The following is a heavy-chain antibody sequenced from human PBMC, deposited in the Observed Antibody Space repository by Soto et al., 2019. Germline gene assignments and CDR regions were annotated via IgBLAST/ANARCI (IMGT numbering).Heavy chain of an antibody. J-gene: IGHJ6*02. Sequence: ASVKVSFKASGYTFTGYCMHWVRQAPGQGLEWMGCINPNSGGTKYAQKFQGRVTMTRDTSISTAYMELSRLRSDDTAVYYCARDLLRYFDWLGPQAHGMDVWGQGTTVTV. CDR2: INPNSGGT. CDR3: ARDLLRYFDWLGPQAHGMDV. D-gene: IGHD3-9*01. V-gene: IGHV1-2*02. CDR1: GYTFTGYC.